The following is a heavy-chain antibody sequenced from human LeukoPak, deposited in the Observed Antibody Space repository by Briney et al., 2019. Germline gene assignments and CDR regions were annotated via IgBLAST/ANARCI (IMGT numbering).Heavy chain of an antibody. D-gene: IGHD3-3*01. Sequence: SVKVSCKASGGTFSSYAISWVRQAPGQGLEWMGGVIPIFGTANYAQKFQGRVTITTDESTSTAYMELRSLRSEDTAVYYCARSNFWSGYYFDYWGQGTLVTVSS. CDR1: GGTFSSYA. J-gene: IGHJ4*02. CDR2: VIPIFGTA. V-gene: IGHV1-69*05. CDR3: ARSNFWSGYYFDY.